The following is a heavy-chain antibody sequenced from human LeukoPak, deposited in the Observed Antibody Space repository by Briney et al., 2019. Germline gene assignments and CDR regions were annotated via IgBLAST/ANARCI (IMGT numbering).Heavy chain of an antibody. V-gene: IGHV3-9*01. CDR1: GVTFSSYS. CDR2: ISWNSGSI. J-gene: IGHJ4*02. Sequence: PGGSLRLSCAAAGVTFSSYSMNWGREAPGEGLEGGSGISWNSGSIGYADSVKGRFTIYRDNAKNSLYLQMNSLRAEDTALYYCAKSSASSGSYYFDYWGQGTLVTVSS. CDR3: AKSSASSGSYYFDY. D-gene: IGHD6-19*01.